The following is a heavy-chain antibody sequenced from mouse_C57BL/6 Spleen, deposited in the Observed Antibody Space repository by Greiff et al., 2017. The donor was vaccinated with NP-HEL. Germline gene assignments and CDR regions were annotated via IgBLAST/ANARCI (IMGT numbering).Heavy chain of an antibody. Sequence: QVQLQQSGAELVRPGASVTLSCKASGYTFTDYEMHWVKQTPVHGLEWIGAIDPETGGTAYNQKFKGKAILTADKSSSTAYMELRSLTSEDSAVYYCTIYYGSSLFDYWGHGTTLTVSS. CDR3: TIYYGSSLFDY. J-gene: IGHJ2*01. D-gene: IGHD1-1*01. V-gene: IGHV1-15*01. CDR2: IDPETGGT. CDR1: GYTFTDYE.